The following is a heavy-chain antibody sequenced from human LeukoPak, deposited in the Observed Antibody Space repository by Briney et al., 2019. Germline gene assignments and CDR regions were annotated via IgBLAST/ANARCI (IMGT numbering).Heavy chain of an antibody. CDR1: GGSISGYY. V-gene: IGHV4-59*08. J-gene: IGHJ4*02. CDR2: IYYSGSRST. D-gene: IGHD4-23*01. CDR3: ARRGGHGGSFDY. Sequence: SETLSLTCTVSGGSISGYYWSWIRQPPGKGLEWIGYIYYSGSRSTNYNPSLKSRVTISVDTSKNQFSLKLSSVTAADTAVYYCARRGGHGGSFDYWGQGTLVTVSS.